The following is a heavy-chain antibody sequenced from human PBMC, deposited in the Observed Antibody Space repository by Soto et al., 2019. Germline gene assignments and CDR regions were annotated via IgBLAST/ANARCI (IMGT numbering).Heavy chain of an antibody. J-gene: IGHJ5*02. CDR2: IYHSGNT. CDR1: GGSFSGYY. CDR3: ARAAHYSSPFRWFDP. V-gene: IGHV4-34*09. D-gene: IGHD6-13*01. Sequence: SETLSLTCAVYGGSFSGYYWSWIRQPPGKGLEWIGYIYHSGNTYYNPSLKSRVTISVDTSKNQFSLKLSSVTAADTAVYYCARAAHYSSPFRWFDPWGQGTLVTVSS.